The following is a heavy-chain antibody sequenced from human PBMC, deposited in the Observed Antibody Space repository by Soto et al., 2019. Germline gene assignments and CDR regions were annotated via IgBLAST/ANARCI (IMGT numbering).Heavy chain of an antibody. V-gene: IGHV4-34*01. CDR3: ARGKGLAARDYFDY. CDR1: GGPFSGYY. Sequence: SETLSLTCAVYGGPFSGYYWSWIRQPPGKGREWIGEINHNGSTNYNPSLKSRVTISVDTSKNQFSLKLSSVTAAATAVYYCARGKGLAARDYFDYWGQGTLVTVSS. J-gene: IGHJ4*02. D-gene: IGHD6-6*01. CDR2: INHNGST.